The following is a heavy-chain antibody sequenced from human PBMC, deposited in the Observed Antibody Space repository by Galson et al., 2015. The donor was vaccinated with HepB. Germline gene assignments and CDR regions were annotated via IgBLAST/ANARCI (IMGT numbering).Heavy chain of an antibody. V-gene: IGHV3-11*04. CDR2: ISSSGSTI. J-gene: IGHJ5*02. CDR3: ASLLYYYDSSGTNWFDP. CDR1: GFTFSDYY. Sequence: SLRLSCAASGFTFSDYYMSWIRQAPGKGLEWVSYISSSGSTIYYADSVKGRFTISRDNAKNSLYLQMNSLRAEDTAVYYCASLLYYYDSSGTNWFDPWGQGTLVTVSS. D-gene: IGHD3-22*01.